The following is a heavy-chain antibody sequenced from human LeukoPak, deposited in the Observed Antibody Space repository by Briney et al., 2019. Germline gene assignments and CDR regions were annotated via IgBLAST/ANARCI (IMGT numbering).Heavy chain of an antibody. CDR3: ARLDFVRTYYDILTGYYDFPGGTSSTYRWFDP. D-gene: IGHD3-9*01. J-gene: IGHJ5*02. CDR2: IYHSGST. Sequence: SETLSLTCTVSGASITGGGYYWSWIRQLPGKGLEWIGYIYHSGSTYYNPSLKSRVTISVDTSKNQFSLKLSSVTAADTAVYYCARLDFVRTYYDILTGYYDFPGGTSSTYRWFDPWGQGTLVTVSS. V-gene: IGHV4-30-4*01. CDR1: GASITGGGYY.